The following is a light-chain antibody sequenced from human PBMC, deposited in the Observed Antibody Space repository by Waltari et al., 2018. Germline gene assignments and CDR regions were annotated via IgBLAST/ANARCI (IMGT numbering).Light chain of an antibody. CDR1: QSGRRS. CDR3: QEYVKLPGT. J-gene: IGKJ1*01. V-gene: IGKV3-20*01. CDR2: YTS. Sequence: EIVLTQSPGTLSLSPGDRATLSCRASQSGRRSFNWYQQKPGQAPRLLIYYTSTRATGIPDRFSGSGSGTEFSLSISRVEAEDFGGYYCQEYVKLPGTFGQGTKVEIK.